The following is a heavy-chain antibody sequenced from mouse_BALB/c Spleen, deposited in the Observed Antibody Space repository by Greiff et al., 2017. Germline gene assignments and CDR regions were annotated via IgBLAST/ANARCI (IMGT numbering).Heavy chain of an antibody. V-gene: IGHV5-6-3*01. J-gene: IGHJ3*01. Sequence: EVMLVESGGGLVQPGGSLKLSCAASGFTFSSYGMSWVRQTPDKRLELVATINSNGGSTYYPDSVKGRFTISRDNAKNTLYLQMSSLKSEDTAMYYCAREKGFAYWGQGTLVTVSA. CDR3: AREKGFAY. CDR1: GFTFSSYG. CDR2: INSNGGST.